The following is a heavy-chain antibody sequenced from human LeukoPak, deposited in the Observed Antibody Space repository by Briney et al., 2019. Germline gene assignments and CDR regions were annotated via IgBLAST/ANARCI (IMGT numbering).Heavy chain of an antibody. V-gene: IGHV1-46*01. D-gene: IGHD3-22*01. CDR2: LNPTGGDT. CDR1: GYTLTTHY. Sequence: ASVKGSCKASGYTLTTHYIHWVRQAPGQGLEWVGILNPTGGDTSYAENFRSRVTMTTDASTNTGYMELSSLRSDDTAVYYCARGLDSSGYYAPWGQGTLVTVSS. J-gene: IGHJ5*02. CDR3: ARGLDSSGYYAP.